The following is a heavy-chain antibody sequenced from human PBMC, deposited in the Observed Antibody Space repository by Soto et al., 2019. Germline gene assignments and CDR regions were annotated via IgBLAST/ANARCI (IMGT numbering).Heavy chain of an antibody. V-gene: IGHV3-23*01. CDR2: ISGSGGGT. CDR1: GFTFSSYA. D-gene: IGHD5-12*01. CDR3: AKAWMDNARQRYFDH. Sequence: GVLRLSCAASGFTFSSYAMSWVRQAPGKGLEWVSAISGSGGGTYYADSVKGRFTISRDNSKNTLYLQMNSLRAEDTAVYSCAKAWMDNARQRYFDHWGQGTLVTASS. J-gene: IGHJ4*02.